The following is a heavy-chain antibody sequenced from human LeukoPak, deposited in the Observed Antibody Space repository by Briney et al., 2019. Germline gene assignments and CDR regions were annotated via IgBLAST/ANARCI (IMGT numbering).Heavy chain of an antibody. Sequence: GGSLRLSCAASGFTFSSYSMTWVRQAPGKGLEWVSAISGSGGSTYYADSVKGRFTISRDNSKNTLYLQMNSLRAEDTAVYYCAKEGTEDIVVVAAATTITYYYDSYYFDYWGQGTLVTVSS. CDR1: GFTFSSYS. J-gene: IGHJ4*02. V-gene: IGHV3-23*01. D-gene: IGHD2-15*01. CDR2: ISGSGGST. CDR3: AKEGTEDIVVVAAATTITYYYDSYYFDY.